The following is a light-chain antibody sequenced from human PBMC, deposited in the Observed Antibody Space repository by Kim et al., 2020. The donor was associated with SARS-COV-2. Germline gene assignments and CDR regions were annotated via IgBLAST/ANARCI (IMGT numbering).Light chain of an antibody. CDR3: QQYGSSPPLT. J-gene: IGKJ4*01. CDR2: GAS. V-gene: IGKV3-20*01. Sequence: PGERATVAGRASQSVSSSYLAWYKQKPGQAPRLLIYGASSRATGIPDRFSGSGSGTDFTLTISRLEPEDFAVYYCQQYGSSPPLTFGGGTKVDIK. CDR1: QSVSSSY.